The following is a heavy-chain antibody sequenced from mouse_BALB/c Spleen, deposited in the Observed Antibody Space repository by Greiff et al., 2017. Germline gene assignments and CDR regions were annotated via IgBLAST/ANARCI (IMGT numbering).Heavy chain of an antibody. D-gene: IGHD1-1*01. CDR1: GFTFSSYG. CDR3: ARLFITTVVALEGAMDY. Sequence: DVKLVESGGDLVKPGGSLKLSCAASGFTFSSYGMSWVRQTPDKRLEWVATISSGGSYTYYPDSVKGRFTISRDNAKNTLYLQMSSLKSEDTAMYYCARLFITTVVALEGAMDYWGQGTSVTVSS. CDR2: ISSGGSYT. J-gene: IGHJ4*01. V-gene: IGHV5-6*02.